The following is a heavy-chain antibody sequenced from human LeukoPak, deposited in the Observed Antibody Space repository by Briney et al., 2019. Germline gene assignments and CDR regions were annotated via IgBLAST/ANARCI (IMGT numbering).Heavy chain of an antibody. CDR1: GFTFSSYW. Sequence: GGSLRLPCAASGFTFSSYWMHWVRQAPGKGLVWVSRINGDGSITHYADSVKGRFTISRDNARNTLYLQMNSLSAGYTAVYYCSRPFDSWGQGTLVTVSS. CDR3: SRPFDS. V-gene: IGHV3-74*01. J-gene: IGHJ4*02. CDR2: INGDGSIT.